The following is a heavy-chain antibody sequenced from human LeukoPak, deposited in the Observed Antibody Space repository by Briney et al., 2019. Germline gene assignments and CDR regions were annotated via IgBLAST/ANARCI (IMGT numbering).Heavy chain of an antibody. Sequence: SVKVSCKASGGTFSSYAVSWVRQAPGQGLEWMGGIIPIFGTANYAQKFQGRVTITTDESTSTAYMELSSLRSEDTAVYYCAREGSGSYGDYYMDVWGKGTTVTVSS. V-gene: IGHV1-69*05. CDR2: IIPIFGTA. D-gene: IGHD1-26*01. CDR1: GGTFSSYA. J-gene: IGHJ6*03. CDR3: AREGSGSYGDYYMDV.